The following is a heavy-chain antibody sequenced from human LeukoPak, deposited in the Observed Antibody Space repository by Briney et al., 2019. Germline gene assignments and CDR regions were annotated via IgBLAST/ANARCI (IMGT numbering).Heavy chain of an antibody. V-gene: IGHV1-46*01. Sequence: AASVKVSCKASGYTFTSDYMNWVRQPPGQGLEWMGIVHSSGGVIKYAQEFQDRLTVTRDTSTSTIYMELSSLRSEDTAVYYCAGSSHQRNWFDPWGQGTLVIVSS. D-gene: IGHD1-26*01. J-gene: IGHJ5*02. CDR1: GYTFTSDY. CDR2: VHSSGGVI. CDR3: AGSSHQRNWFDP.